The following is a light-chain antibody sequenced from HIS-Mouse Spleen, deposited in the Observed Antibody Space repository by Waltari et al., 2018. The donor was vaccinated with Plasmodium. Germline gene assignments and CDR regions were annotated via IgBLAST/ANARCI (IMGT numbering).Light chain of an antibody. CDR2: GAS. J-gene: IGKJ2*01. CDR1: KSVSSSY. CDR3: QQYGSSPYT. V-gene: IGKV3-20*01. Sequence: EIVMTQSPATLSVSPGERATLSCRASKSVSSSYLAWYQQKPGQAPRLLIYGASSRATGIPDRFSGSGSGTDFTLTISRLEPEDFAVYYCQQYGSSPYTFGQGTKLEIK.